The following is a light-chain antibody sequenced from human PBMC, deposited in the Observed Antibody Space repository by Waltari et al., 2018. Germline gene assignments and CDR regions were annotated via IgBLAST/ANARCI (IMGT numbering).Light chain of an antibody. J-gene: IGLJ2*01. CDR2: GNN. V-gene: IGLV1-40*01. CDR3: QSYDGNLSDVI. Sequence: QSVLTQPPSVSGAPGQRVTISNIGSGYDVHWYQQFPGTAPKVLIYGNNNRPPGVPDRFSGSKSDTSASLAITGLQAEDEADYYCQSYDGNLSDVIFGGGTKLTVL. CDR1: NIGSGYD.